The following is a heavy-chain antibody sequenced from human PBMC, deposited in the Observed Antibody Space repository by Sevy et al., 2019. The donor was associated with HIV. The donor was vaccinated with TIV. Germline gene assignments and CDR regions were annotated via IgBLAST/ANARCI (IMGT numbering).Heavy chain of an antibody. CDR3: AKPTDYDGFFDY. D-gene: IGHD4-17*01. J-gene: IGHJ4*02. CDR1: GFTFSSYG. Sequence: GGSLRLSCAASGFTFSSYGMHWVRQAPGKGLEWVAVISYDGSNKYYAYSVKGRFTISRDSSKNTLYLQMNSLRAEDTAVYYCAKPTDYDGFFDYWGQGTLVTVSS. V-gene: IGHV3-30*18. CDR2: ISYDGSNK.